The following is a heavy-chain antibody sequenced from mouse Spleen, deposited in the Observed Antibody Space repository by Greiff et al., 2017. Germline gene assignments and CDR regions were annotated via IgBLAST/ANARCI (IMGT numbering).Heavy chain of an antibody. CDR2: IDPSDSYT. J-gene: IGHJ3*01. CDR1: GYTFTSYW. Sequence: QVQLQQPGAELVMPGASVKLSCKASGYTFTSYWMHWVKQRPGQGLEWIGEIDPSDSYTNYNQKFKGKATLTVDKSSSTAYMQLSSLTSEDSAVYYCARWDDKTFAYWGQGTLVTVSA. V-gene: IGHV1-69*01. D-gene: IGHD4-1*01. CDR3: ARWDDKTFAY.